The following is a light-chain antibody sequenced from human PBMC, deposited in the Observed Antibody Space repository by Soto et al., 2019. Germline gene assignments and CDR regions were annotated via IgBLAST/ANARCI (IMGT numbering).Light chain of an antibody. CDR1: QSISSW. CDR2: KAS. J-gene: IGKJ1*01. V-gene: IGKV1-5*03. CDR3: QQYNSYSPT. Sequence: DIQMTQSPSTLSASVGDRVTITCRASQSISSWLAWYQQKPGKAPKLLIYKASSLESGVPSRFSGSGSGTEFTLIISGLQPDDSATYYCQQYNSYSPTFGQGTKVDIK.